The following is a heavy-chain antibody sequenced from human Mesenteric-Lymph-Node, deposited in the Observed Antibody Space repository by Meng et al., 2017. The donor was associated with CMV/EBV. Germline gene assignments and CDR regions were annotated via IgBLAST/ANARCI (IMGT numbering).Heavy chain of an antibody. J-gene: IGHJ4*02. V-gene: IGHV3-23*03. CDR1: GFTFSSSA. Sequence: ASGFTFSSSAMSWVRQAPGKGLEWVSVIYSGGSSTYYADSVKGRFTISRDNSKNTLYLQMNSLRAEDTAVYYCAKVPRCSSTSCSEDYWGQGTLVTVS. CDR3: AKVPRCSSTSCSEDY. D-gene: IGHD2-2*01. CDR2: IYSGGSST.